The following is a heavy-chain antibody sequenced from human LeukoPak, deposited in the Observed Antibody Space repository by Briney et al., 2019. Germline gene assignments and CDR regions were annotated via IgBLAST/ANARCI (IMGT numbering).Heavy chain of an antibody. CDR1: GFTFSSYA. D-gene: IGHD3-10*01. J-gene: IGHJ4*02. Sequence: GGSLRLSCAASGFTFSSYAMSWVRQAPGKGLEWVSAISGSGGSTYYADSVKGRFTISRDNSKNTLYLQMNSLRAEDTAVYYCAKDPTGLYYYGSGGSYFDYWGQGTLVTVSS. V-gene: IGHV3-23*01. CDR3: AKDPTGLYYYGSGGSYFDY. CDR2: ISGSGGST.